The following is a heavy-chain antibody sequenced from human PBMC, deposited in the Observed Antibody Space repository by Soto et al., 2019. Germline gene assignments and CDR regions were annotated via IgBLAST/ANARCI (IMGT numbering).Heavy chain of an antibody. J-gene: IGHJ4*02. V-gene: IGHV1-46*01. CDR3: ARGPYSSGSLYYLDY. D-gene: IGHD5-18*01. CDR1: GYTFIHYY. Sequence: QVQLVQSGAEVEKPGASVKVSCKASGYTFIHYYIHWVRQAPGQGLEWMGFISPTGGSTSQAQRFQGRVNMTRDTSTRTVYRERSRLRSEDTAIYYCARGPYSSGSLYYLDYWGQGTLVTVSS. CDR2: ISPTGGST.